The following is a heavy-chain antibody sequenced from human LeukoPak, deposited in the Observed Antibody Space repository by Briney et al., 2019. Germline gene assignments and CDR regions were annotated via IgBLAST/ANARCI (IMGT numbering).Heavy chain of an antibody. J-gene: IGHJ6*03. CDR2: ISSRGSYI. D-gene: IGHD3-10*01. CDR3: ARVDYGSGSYGYYYYYYMDV. Sequence: GGSLRLSCAASGFTFSSYSMNWVRQAPGKGLEWVSSISSRGSYIYYADSVKGRFTISRDNAKSSLYLQMNSLRAEDTAVYYCARVDYGSGSYGYYYYYYMDVWGKGTTVTIPS. CDR1: GFTFSSYS. V-gene: IGHV3-21*01.